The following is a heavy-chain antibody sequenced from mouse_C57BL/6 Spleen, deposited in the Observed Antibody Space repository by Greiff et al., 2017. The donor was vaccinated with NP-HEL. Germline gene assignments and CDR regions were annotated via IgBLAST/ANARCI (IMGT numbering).Heavy chain of an antibody. CDR3: TRSGDYGGGYYFDY. CDR1: GYTFTDYE. V-gene: IGHV1-15*01. J-gene: IGHJ2*01. Sequence: QVQLQQSGAELVRPGASVTLSCKASGYTFTDYEMHWVKQTPVHGLEWIGAIDPETGGTAYNQKFKGKAILTADKSSSTAYMELRSLTSEDSAVYYGTRSGDYGGGYYFDYWGQGTTLTVSS. CDR2: IDPETGGT. D-gene: IGHD2-4*01.